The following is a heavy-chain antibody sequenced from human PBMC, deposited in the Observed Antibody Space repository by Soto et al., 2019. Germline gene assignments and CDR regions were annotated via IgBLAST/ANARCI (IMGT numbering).Heavy chain of an antibody. CDR3: AHSDDYDILTGYNPTRGPKNWFDP. D-gene: IGHD3-9*01. V-gene: IGHV2-5*02. CDR2: IYWDDDK. J-gene: IGHJ5*02. Sequence: SGPTLVNPTQTLTLTCTFSGFSLSTSGVGVGWIRQPPGKALEWLALIYWDDDKRYSPSLKSRLTITKDTSKNQVVLTMTNMDPVDTATYYYAHSDDYDILTGYNPTRGPKNWFDPWGQGTLVTVSS. CDR1: GFSLSTSGVG.